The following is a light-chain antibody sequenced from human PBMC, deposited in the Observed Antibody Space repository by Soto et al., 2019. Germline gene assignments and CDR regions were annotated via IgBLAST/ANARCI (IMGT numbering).Light chain of an antibody. CDR1: SSDVGGYNY. V-gene: IGLV2-14*01. Sequence: QSALTQPASVSGSPGQSITISCTGTSSDVGGYNYVSWYQLHPGKAPKLMIHEVSERPSGVSNRFSGFKSANTAYLTISGVQPEDEADYHCSSYTTIKTVVFGGGTKLTVL. J-gene: IGLJ2*01. CDR2: EVS. CDR3: SSYTTIKTVV.